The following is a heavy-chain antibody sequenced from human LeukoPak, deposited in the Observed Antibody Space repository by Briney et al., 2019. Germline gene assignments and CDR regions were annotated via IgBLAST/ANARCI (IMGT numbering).Heavy chain of an antibody. V-gene: IGHV1-2*07. CDR2: INPNTGVT. D-gene: IGHD4-23*01. CDR3: ARDTVAWDFDF. J-gene: IGHJ4*02. CDR1: GYTFTDYY. Sequence: ASVRVSCKASGYTFTDYYLRWVRQAPGQGFECMGWINPNTGVTDYAHKFQGRVTMTRDTSISTAYMELSSLKSDDTAVYYCARDTVAWDFDFWGQGTLVTVSS.